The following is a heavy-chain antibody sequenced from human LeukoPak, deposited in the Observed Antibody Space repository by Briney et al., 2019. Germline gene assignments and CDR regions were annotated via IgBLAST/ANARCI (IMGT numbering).Heavy chain of an antibody. D-gene: IGHD1-26*01. Sequence: GGSLRLSCAASGFTFSSYAMHWVRQAPGKGLEYVAAISSNGGSTYYAGSVKGRFTISRDNSKNTLYLQMGSLRADDTAVYYCAREISPGNWFDPWGQGTLVTVSS. CDR3: AREISPGNWFDP. V-gene: IGHV3-64*02. CDR1: GFTFSSYA. CDR2: ISSNGGST. J-gene: IGHJ5*02.